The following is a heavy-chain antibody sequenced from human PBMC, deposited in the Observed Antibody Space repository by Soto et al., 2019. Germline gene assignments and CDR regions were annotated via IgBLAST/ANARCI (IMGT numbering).Heavy chain of an antibody. Sequence: GASVKVSCKAFGYTFNAFYMHWVRQAPGQGLEWMGVINPSGDGTSYAQKFQGRVTMTRDTSTSTVYMELSSLRSEDTAAYYYARVALGYDYADVWGQGTTVTVSS. CDR1: GYTFNAFY. CDR3: ARVALGYDYADV. CDR2: INPSGDGT. D-gene: IGHD4-17*01. J-gene: IGHJ6*02. V-gene: IGHV1-46*02.